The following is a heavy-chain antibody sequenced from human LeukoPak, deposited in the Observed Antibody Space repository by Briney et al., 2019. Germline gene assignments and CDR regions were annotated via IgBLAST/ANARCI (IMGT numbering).Heavy chain of an antibody. Sequence: PGGSLRLSCAASGFTFSNYWMNWVRQARGKGLEWVANIKQDGSEKYYVDSVKGRFTISRDNAKNSLYLQMNSLSAEDTAVYYCARDRNYYDSGIKGYFDYWGQGTLVTVSS. CDR2: IKQDGSEK. CDR1: GFTFSNYW. D-gene: IGHD3-22*01. V-gene: IGHV3-7*01. CDR3: ARDRNYYDSGIKGYFDY. J-gene: IGHJ4*02.